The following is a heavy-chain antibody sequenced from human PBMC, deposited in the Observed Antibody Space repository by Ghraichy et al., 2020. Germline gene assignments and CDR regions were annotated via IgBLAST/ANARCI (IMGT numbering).Heavy chain of an antibody. CDR1: GFTFSSYG. CDR3: ARERPPATGDNDYYYGMDV. D-gene: IGHD2-21*01. CDR2: LSYDGSSK. J-gene: IGHJ6*02. V-gene: IGHV3-30-3*01. Sequence: GGSLRLSCAASGFTFSSYGMHWVRQAPGKGLEWVATLSYDGSSKYYADSVKGRFTISGDNSENTLSLKMNSLRGDDTAIYYCARERPPATGDNDYYYGMDVWGQGTTVTVSS.